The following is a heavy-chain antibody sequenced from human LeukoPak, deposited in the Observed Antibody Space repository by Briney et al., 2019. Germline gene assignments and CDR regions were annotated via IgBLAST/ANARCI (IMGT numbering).Heavy chain of an antibody. CDR3: ARDIAAAGTLAFDI. Sequence: GGSLRLSCAASGFTVSSNYMSWVRQAPGKGLEWVSVIYSDDTTYYADSVKGRFTISRDNAKNSLYLQMNSLRAEDTAVYYCARDIAAAGTLAFDIWGQGTMVTVSS. CDR2: IYSDDTT. J-gene: IGHJ3*02. V-gene: IGHV3-53*01. D-gene: IGHD6-13*01. CDR1: GFTVSSNY.